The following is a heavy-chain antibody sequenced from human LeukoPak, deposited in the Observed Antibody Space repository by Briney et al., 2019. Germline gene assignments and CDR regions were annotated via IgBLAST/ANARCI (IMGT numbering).Heavy chain of an antibody. J-gene: IGHJ6*02. CDR2: TYYSGST. CDR3: ARSFGYCSSTSCYTDHYYYYGMDV. Sequence: SETLSLTCTVSGGSISSYYWSWIRQPPGKGLEWIGYTYYSGSTNYNPSLKSRVTISVDTSKNQFSLKLSSVTAADTAVYYCARSFGYCSSTSCYTDHYYYYGMDVWGQGTTVTVSS. CDR1: GGSISSYY. V-gene: IGHV4-59*01. D-gene: IGHD2-2*02.